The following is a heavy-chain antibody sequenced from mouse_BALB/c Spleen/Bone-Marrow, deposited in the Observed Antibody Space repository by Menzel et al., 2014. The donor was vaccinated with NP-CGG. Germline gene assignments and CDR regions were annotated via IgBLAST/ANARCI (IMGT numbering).Heavy chain of an antibody. J-gene: IGHJ1*01. CDR1: GYKFNDYN. CDR2: IYPYNGGT. CDR3: ERGSSWYFDV. Sequence: VQLKESGPELVKPGASVKISCKASGYKFNDYNMHWVKQSHGKSLEWIGYIYPYNGGTGYNQKFKSKATLTVDNSSSTAYMEPRSLTSETSAVYYCERGSSWYFDVGGAGTTVTFSS. V-gene: IGHV1S29*02.